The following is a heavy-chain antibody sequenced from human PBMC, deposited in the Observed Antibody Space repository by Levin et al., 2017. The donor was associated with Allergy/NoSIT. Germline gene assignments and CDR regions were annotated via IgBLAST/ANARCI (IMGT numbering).Heavy chain of an antibody. Sequence: GGSLRLSCAASGFTFSSYAMHWVRQAPGKGLEWVAVISYDGSNKYYADSVKGRFTISRDNSKNTLYLQMNSLRAEDTAVYYCARDGPQDIVVVVAATHYYYYGMDVWGQGTTVTVSS. CDR2: ISYDGSNK. CDR1: GFTFSSYA. J-gene: IGHJ6*02. CDR3: ARDGPQDIVVVVAATHYYYYGMDV. V-gene: IGHV3-30-3*01. D-gene: IGHD2-15*01.